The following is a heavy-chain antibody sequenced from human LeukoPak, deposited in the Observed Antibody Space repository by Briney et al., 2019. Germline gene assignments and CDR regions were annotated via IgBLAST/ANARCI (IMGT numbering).Heavy chain of an antibody. V-gene: IGHV3-21*01. CDR2: ISSSSSYI. CDR1: GFTFSSYS. CDR3: ARGGSYYYDSSGYYSLLLY. Sequence: GGSLRLSCAASGFTFSSYSMNWVRQAPGKGLEWVSSISSSSSYIYYADSVKGRFTISRDNAKNSLYLQMNSLRAEDTAVYYCARGGSYYYDSSGYYSLLLYWGQGTLVTVSS. J-gene: IGHJ4*02. D-gene: IGHD3-22*01.